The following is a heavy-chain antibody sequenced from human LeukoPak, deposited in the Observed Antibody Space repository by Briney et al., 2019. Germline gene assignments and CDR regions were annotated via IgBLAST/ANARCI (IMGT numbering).Heavy chain of an antibody. Sequence: GGSLRLSCSASGFIISDYTMHWVRQAPGKGLEYVSGISANGGSTYYADSVKGRFTISRDTSKNTLYLQMSSLRAEDTAIYYCVKDLYKGDSASWYFFHYWGQGTLVTVSS. V-gene: IGHV3-64D*06. J-gene: IGHJ4*02. CDR2: ISANGGST. D-gene: IGHD6-13*01. CDR3: VKDLYKGDSASWYFFHY. CDR1: GFIISDYT.